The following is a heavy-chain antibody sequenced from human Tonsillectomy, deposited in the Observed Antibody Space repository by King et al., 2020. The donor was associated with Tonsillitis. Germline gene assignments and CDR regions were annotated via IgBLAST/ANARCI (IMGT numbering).Heavy chain of an antibody. D-gene: IGHD6-13*01. J-gene: IGHJ6*02. Sequence: VQLVESGAEVKKPGASVKVSCKASGYTFTSYYMHWVRQAPGQGLEWMGIINPSGGSTSYAQKFQGRVTMTRDTSTSTVHMELSRLRSEETAVYYCAREGGRWYDTWRHGMDVWGQGTTVTVSS. CDR3: AREGGRWYDTWRHGMDV. CDR2: INPSGGST. V-gene: IGHV1-46*01. CDR1: GYTFTSYY.